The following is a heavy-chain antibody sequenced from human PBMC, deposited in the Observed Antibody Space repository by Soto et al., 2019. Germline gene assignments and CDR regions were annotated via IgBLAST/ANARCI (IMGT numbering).Heavy chain of an antibody. CDR3: AKDQFGRASRYFDY. D-gene: IGHD2-15*01. J-gene: IGHJ4*02. CDR1: GFPFSIYT. V-gene: IGHV3-23*01. CDR2: ISRRRGST. Sequence: GGSLRLSCADSGFPFSIYTMSWVRQAPGKGLEWVSAISRRRGSTYYAASVKARFTIARDNSKNKLYLQMNRLRAEDTAVDYCAKDQFGRASRYFDYWGQGTLVIVSS.